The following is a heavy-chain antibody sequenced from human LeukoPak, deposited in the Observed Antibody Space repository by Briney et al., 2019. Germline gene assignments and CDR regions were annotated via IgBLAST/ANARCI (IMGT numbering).Heavy chain of an antibody. CDR1: GYTFTGYY. CDR3: PRVKQGSSWYFDY. J-gene: IGHJ4*02. V-gene: IGHV1-2*02. D-gene: IGHD6-13*01. CDR2: INPNSGGT. Sequence: ASVKVSCKASGYTFTGYYMHCVRQAPGQGLEWMGWINPNSGGTNYAQKFQGRVTMTRDTSISTAYMELSRLRSDDTAVYYCPRVKQGSSWYFDYWGQGTLVTVSS.